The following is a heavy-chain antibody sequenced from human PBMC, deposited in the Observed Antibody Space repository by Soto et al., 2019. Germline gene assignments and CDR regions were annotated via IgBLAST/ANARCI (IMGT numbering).Heavy chain of an antibody. CDR2: IYYSGST. J-gene: IGHJ5*02. V-gene: IGHV4-39*01. CDR3: ATSNWFDP. CDR1: GGSISSRGYS. Sequence: QLQLQESGPGLVKPSETLSLTCTVSGGSISSRGYSWRWLRQPPGKGLEWIGTIYYSGSTYYNPSLKSRVTISVDTSKNQFSLKLSSVTAADTAVYYCATSNWFDPWGQGTLVTVSS.